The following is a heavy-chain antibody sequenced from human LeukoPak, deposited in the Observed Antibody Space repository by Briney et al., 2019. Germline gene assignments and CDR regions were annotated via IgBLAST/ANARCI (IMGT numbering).Heavy chain of an antibody. CDR2: IKSDGSEI. J-gene: IGHJ6*02. V-gene: IGHV3-7*04. CDR3: TRGHYGMDV. CDR1: GLAFWNSW. Sequence: GGSLRLSCAASGLAFWNSWMTWVRQAPGKGLEWVANIKSDGSEIYYLDSVKGRFTISRDNAKDSLYLQMNSLRAEDTAVYYCTRGHYGMDVWGQGTTVTVCS.